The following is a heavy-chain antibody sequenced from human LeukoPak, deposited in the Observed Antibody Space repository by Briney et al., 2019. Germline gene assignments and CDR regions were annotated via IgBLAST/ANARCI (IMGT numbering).Heavy chain of an antibody. CDR1: GGTFSSYA. D-gene: IGHD5-24*01. Sequence: VASVKVSCKASGGTFSSYAISWVRQAPGQGLEWMGGIIPIFGTANYAQKFQGRVTITTDESTSTAYMELSSLRSEDTAVYYCARSPGGDGYTYYFDYWGQGTLVTVSS. CDR2: IIPIFGTA. V-gene: IGHV1-69*05. J-gene: IGHJ4*02. CDR3: ARSPGGDGYTYYFDY.